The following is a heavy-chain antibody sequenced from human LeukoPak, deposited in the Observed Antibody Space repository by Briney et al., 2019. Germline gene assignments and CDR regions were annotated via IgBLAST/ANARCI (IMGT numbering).Heavy chain of an antibody. CDR2: IYYTGST. CDR3: ARQGVSFDY. D-gene: IGHD3-10*01. V-gene: IGHV4-59*08. Sequence: SETLSLTCTVSGGSISSYYWSWIRQPPGKGLEWIGYIYYTGSTNYNPSLKSRVTISVDTSKNQFSLKLSSVTAADTAVYYCARQGVSFDYWGQGTLVTVSS. CDR1: GGSISSYY. J-gene: IGHJ4*02.